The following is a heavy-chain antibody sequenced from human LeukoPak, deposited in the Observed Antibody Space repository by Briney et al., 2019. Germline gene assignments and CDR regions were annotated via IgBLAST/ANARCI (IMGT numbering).Heavy chain of an antibody. CDR2: IYYNGGT. D-gene: IGHD6-13*01. J-gene: IGHJ5*02. V-gene: IGHV4-59*01. CDR1: GGSISDYY. CDR3: ARVPRIEAGATGDWFDP. Sequence: PSETLSLTCAVSGGSISDYYWSWIRQPPGKGLEWIGDIYYNGGTNYNPSLKSRVTISVDTSKNQFFLNLRSVTAADTAVYYCARVPRIEAGATGDWFDPWGQGTVVTVSS.